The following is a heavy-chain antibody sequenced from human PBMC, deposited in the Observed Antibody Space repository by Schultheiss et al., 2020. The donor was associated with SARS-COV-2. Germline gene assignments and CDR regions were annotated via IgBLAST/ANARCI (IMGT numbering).Heavy chain of an antibody. CDR2: ICYSGST. V-gene: IGHV4-59*01. Sequence: SETLSLTCTVSGGSISSYYWSWIRQPPGKGLEWIGYICYSGSTNYNPSLKSRVTISVDTSKNQFSLKLSSVTAADTAVYYCATLGSERDAFDIWGQGTMVTVSS. CDR3: ATLGSERDAFDI. D-gene: IGHD1-1*01. J-gene: IGHJ3*02. CDR1: GGSISSYY.